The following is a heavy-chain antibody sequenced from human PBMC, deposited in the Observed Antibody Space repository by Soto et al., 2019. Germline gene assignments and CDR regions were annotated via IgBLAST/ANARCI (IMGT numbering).Heavy chain of an antibody. Sequence: EVRLVEYGGGLVQPGGSLRLSCAASGFTVSRNYMRWVRQAPGKGLEWVSLIYSTGSTDYADSVKGRFTISRDSSKNTLYLQMNNLRVVDTAVYYCGRDQGPTVTLVCDYWGRGTLVTVSS. V-gene: IGHV3-66*01. CDR2: IYSTGST. CDR3: GRDQGPTVTLVCDY. J-gene: IGHJ4*02. D-gene: IGHD4-17*01. CDR1: GFTVSRNY.